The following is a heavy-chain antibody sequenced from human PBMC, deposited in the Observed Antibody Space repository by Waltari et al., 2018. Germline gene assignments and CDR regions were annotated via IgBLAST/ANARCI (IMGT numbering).Heavy chain of an antibody. Sequence: PGGSLRLSCAASGFTFSSYSMNWVRQAPGKGLEWVSSISSSSSYIYYADSVKGRFTISRDNAKNSLYLQMNSLRAEDTAVYYCAREDIVVVPAVYYYYMDVWGKGTTVTVSS. CDR3: AREDIVVVPAVYYYYMDV. V-gene: IGHV3-21*01. CDR1: GFTFSSYS. CDR2: ISSSSSYI. D-gene: IGHD2-2*01. J-gene: IGHJ6*03.